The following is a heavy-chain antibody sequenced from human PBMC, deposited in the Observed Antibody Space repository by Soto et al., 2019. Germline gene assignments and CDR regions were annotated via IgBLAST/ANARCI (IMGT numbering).Heavy chain of an antibody. V-gene: IGHV1-18*04. CDR1: GYTFTSYG. CDR3: ARGGPKYCSGGSCDSFAFGWFDP. J-gene: IGHJ5*02. D-gene: IGHD2-15*01. Sequence: ASVKVSCKASGYTFTSYGISWVRQAPGQGLEWMGWISAYNGNTNYAQKLQGRVTMTTDTSTSTAYMELRSLRSDDTAVYYCARGGPKYCSGGSCDSFAFGWFDPWGQGTLVTVSS. CDR2: ISAYNGNT.